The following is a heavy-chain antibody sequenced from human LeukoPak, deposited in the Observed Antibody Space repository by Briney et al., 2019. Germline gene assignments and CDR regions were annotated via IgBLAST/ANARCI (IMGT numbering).Heavy chain of an antibody. CDR1: GFTFSSYW. CDR3: ARDRAMTQHDYYYYYYGMDV. D-gene: IGHD5-18*01. V-gene: IGHV3-7*03. Sequence: GGSLRLSCAASGFTFSSYWMSWDRQAPGKGLEWVANIKQDGSEKYYVDSVKGRFTISRDNAKNSLYLQMNSLRAEDTAVYYCARDRAMTQHDYYYYYYGMDVWGQGTTVTVSS. J-gene: IGHJ6*02. CDR2: IKQDGSEK.